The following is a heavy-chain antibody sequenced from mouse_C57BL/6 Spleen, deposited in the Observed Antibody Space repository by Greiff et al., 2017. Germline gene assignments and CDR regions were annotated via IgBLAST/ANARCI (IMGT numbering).Heavy chain of an antibody. CDR2: IWSGGSP. CDR1: GFSLTSYG. D-gene: IGHD1-1*01. V-gene: IGHV2-2*01. CDR3: ARNKDYGYYFDY. J-gene: IGHJ2*01. Sequence: VKLMESGPGLVQPSQPLSISCTVSGFSLTSYGVHWVRQSPGKGLEWLGVIWSGGSPAYNAAFISRLSISKDNSKSQVFFKMNSLQADDTAIYYCARNKDYGYYFDYWGQGTTLTVSS.